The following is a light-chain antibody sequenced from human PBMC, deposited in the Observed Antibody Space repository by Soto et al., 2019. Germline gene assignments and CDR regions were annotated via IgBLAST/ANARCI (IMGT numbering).Light chain of an antibody. CDR1: SSNIGSNY. CDR2: DNN. V-gene: IGLV1-51*01. J-gene: IGLJ2*01. Sequence: QSVLTQPPSVSAAPGQTVSISCSGSSSNIGSNYVSWYQHLPGTAPRLLIYDNNKRPSGIPDRFSGSKSGTSATLGITGLQTGDEADYYCGTWDSSLSCVIFGGGTKLTVL. CDR3: GTWDSSLSCVI.